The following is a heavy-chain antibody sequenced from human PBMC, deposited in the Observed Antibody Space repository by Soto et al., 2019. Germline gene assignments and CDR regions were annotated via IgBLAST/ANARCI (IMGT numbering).Heavy chain of an antibody. CDR2: ISGSGIST. D-gene: IGHD4-4*01. CDR3: VKPPVITASYYYYDMDV. J-gene: IGHJ6*02. CDR1: GFTFSTYP. Sequence: PGRSLRLSCAASGFTFSTYPMRWIRQAPGKGLEWVSGISGSGISTYYTDSVKGRFTISRDNSKNTVFLQMNSLRDEDTAVYYCVKPPVITASYYYYDMDVWGQGTTVTVSS. V-gene: IGHV3-23*01.